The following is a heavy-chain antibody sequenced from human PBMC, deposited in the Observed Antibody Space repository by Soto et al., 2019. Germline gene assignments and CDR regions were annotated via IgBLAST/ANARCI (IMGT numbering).Heavy chain of an antibody. J-gene: IGHJ3*02. CDR2: ISYDGSNK. D-gene: IGHD6-19*01. CDR3: ARDAPGLEQWLVDAFDI. Sequence: QVQLVESGGGVVQPGRSLRLSCAASGFTFSSYAMHWVRQAPGKGLEWMAVISYDGSNKYYADSVKGRFTISRDNSKNTLYLQMNSLRAEDTAVYYCARDAPGLEQWLVDAFDIWGQGTMVTVSS. CDR1: GFTFSSYA. V-gene: IGHV3-30-3*01.